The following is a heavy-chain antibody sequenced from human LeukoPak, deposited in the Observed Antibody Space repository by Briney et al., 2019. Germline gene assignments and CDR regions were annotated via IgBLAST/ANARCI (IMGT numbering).Heavy chain of an antibody. J-gene: IGHJ3*02. CDR3: ARYLAFRAGPALDM. CDR2: IYYSGST. D-gene: IGHD3-3*02. V-gene: IGHV4-39*01. CDR1: GGPISSSSDY. Sequence: TASETLSLTCTVSGGPISSSSDYWAWIRQPPGKGLAWIGTIYYSGSTYYNPSLKSRVTISVDASKNQFSLKLSSVTAADTAVYYCARYLAFRAGPALDMWGQGTMVTVSS.